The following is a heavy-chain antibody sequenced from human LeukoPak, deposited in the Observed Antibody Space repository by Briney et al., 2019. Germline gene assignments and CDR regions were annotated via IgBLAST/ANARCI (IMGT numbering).Heavy chain of an antibody. CDR3: ARVHPVRGSSWTGDY. D-gene: IGHD6-13*01. CDR1: GFTFSSYW. Sequence: PGGSLRLSCAASGFTFSSYWMHWVRQAPGKGLVWVSLINSAGSTTTYADSVKGRFTISRDNAKNTLYLQMNSLRAEDTAVYYCARVHPVRGSSWTGDYWGQGTLVTVPS. V-gene: IGHV3-74*01. J-gene: IGHJ4*02. CDR2: INSAGSTT.